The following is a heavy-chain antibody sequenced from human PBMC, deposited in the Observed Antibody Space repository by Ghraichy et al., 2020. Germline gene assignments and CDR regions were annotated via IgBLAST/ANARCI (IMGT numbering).Heavy chain of an antibody. CDR1: GFTFSSYA. Sequence: GGSLRLSCAASGFTFSSYAMSWVRQAPGKGLEWVSAISGSGGSTYYADSVKGRFTISRDNSKNTLYLQMNSLRAEDTAVYYCAKDINSSSWYLNYYYYYYGMDVWGQGTTVTVSS. J-gene: IGHJ6*02. CDR3: AKDINSSSWYLNYYYYYYGMDV. CDR2: ISGSGGST. D-gene: IGHD6-13*01. V-gene: IGHV3-23*01.